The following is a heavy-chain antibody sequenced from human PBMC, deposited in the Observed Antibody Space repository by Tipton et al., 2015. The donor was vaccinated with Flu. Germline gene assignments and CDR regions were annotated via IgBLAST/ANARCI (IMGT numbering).Heavy chain of an antibody. D-gene: IGHD3-22*01. Sequence: LRLSCTVSGGSISSGGYYWSWIRQHPGKGLEWIGYIYYSGSTYYNPSLKSRVTISVDTSKNQFSLKLSSVTAADTAVYYCARDQRHYYDSSGYYYYYYYGMDVWGQGTTVTVSS. J-gene: IGHJ6*02. CDR3: ARDQRHYYDSSGYYYYYYYGMDV. V-gene: IGHV4-31*03. CDR1: GGSISSGGYY. CDR2: IYYSGST.